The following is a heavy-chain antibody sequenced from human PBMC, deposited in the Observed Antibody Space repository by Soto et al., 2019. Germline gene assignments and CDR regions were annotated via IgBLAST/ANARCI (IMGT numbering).Heavy chain of an antibody. J-gene: IGHJ4*02. D-gene: IGHD3-10*01. V-gene: IGHV1-3*04. Sequence: ASVKVSCKASGYTFTTYAIHWVRQAPGQRLEWMGWIDTVTGNTKYSQKFQGRVTFTRDISASTAYMELSTLRPEDTAIYYCASYGSGSTYFDYWGQGTLVTVSS. CDR3: ASYGSGSTYFDY. CDR1: GYTFTTYA. CDR2: IDTVTGNT.